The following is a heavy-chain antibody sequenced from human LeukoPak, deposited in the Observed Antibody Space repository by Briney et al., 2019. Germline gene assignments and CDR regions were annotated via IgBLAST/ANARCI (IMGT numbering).Heavy chain of an antibody. V-gene: IGHV3-21*01. J-gene: IGHJ4*02. D-gene: IGHD3/OR15-3a*01. CDR1: GFTFSSYS. CDR3: ARARDWNYFDY. Sequence: GGSLRLSCAASGFTFSSYSMNWVRQAPGKGLEWVSSISSSSSYIYYVDSVKGRFTISRDNAKNSLYLQMNSLRAEDTAVYYCARARDWNYFDYWGQGTLVTVSS. CDR2: ISSSSSYI.